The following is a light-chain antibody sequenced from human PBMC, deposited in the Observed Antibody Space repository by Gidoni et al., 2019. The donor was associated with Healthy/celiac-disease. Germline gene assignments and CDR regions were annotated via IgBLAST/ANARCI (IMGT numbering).Light chain of an antibody. V-gene: IGKV3-20*01. CDR2: GAS. J-gene: IGKJ5*01. CDR1: QSVSSSY. CDR3: QQYGSSPPVT. Sequence: EIVLTQSPGTLSLSPGERATLSCRASQSVSSSYLAGYQQKPGQAPRLLIYGASSRATGIPDRFSGSGSGTDFTLTISRLEPEDFAVYYCQQYGSSPPVTFGQXTRLEIK.